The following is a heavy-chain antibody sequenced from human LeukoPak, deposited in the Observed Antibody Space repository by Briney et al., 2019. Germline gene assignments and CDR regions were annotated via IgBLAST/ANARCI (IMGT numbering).Heavy chain of an antibody. V-gene: IGHV4-59*02. CDR3: ARVPYGDFDNYYYGIDV. D-gene: IGHD4-17*01. CDR1: GGSVRRYY. Sequence: PSETLSLTCSVSGGSVRRYYWNWIRQPPGKGLEWIGYVFNDGSTNHNPSLKSRVTISVDTSKNQFSLKLSSVTTADTAVYYCARVPYGDFDNYYYGIDVWGQGTTVTVSS. J-gene: IGHJ6*02. CDR2: VFNDGST.